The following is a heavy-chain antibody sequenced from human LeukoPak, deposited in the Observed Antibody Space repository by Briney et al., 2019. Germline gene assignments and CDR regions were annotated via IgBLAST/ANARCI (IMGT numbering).Heavy chain of an antibody. J-gene: IGHJ3*01. CDR2: IKQDGSEK. D-gene: IGHD3-22*01. CDR3: ASSTMIAPILGTFDV. V-gene: IGHV3-7*01. Sequence: GGSLRLSCAASGFTFSSYWMNWVRQAPGKGLEWVANIKQDGSEKYYVDSVKGRFTISRDNAKNSLYLQMNSLRAEDTAVYYCASSTMIAPILGTFDVWGQGTMVTVSS. CDR1: GFTFSSYW.